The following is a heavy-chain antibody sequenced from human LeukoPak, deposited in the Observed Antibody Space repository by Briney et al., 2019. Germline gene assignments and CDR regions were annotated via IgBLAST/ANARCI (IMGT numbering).Heavy chain of an antibody. CDR2: INPTGGST. CDR1: GYTFTDYY. CDR3: ARAGSSGDYQAGSFEY. V-gene: IGHV1-46*01. J-gene: IGHJ4*02. Sequence: ASVKVSCKTSGYTFTDYYIHWVRQVPGQGLEWMGIINPTGGSTNYAQKFQGRVTMTRDMSTTTVYMDLSSLKSEDTAVYYCARAGSSGDYQAGSFEYWGQGTLVTVSS. D-gene: IGHD1-26*01.